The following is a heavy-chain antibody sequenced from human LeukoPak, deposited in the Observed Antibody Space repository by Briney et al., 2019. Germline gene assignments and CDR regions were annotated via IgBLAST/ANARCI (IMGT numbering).Heavy chain of an antibody. CDR3: TSERVAAGGGRYYFDH. D-gene: IGHD6-13*01. J-gene: IGHJ4*02. Sequence: GGSLRLSCAASGFNLTSSGMNWVRQAPGKGLEWVSSISISSAYIWYADSVRGRFTISRDNAKNSLYLQMNSLRAEDTAVYFCTSERVAAGGGRYYFDHWGQGTLVTVSS. CDR2: ISISSAYI. V-gene: IGHV3-21*01. CDR1: GFNLTSSG.